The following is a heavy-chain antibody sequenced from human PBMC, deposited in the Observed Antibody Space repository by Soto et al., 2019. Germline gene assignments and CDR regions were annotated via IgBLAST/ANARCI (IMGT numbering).Heavy chain of an antibody. CDR1: GGTFSSYA. Sequence: SVKVSCKASGGTFSSYAISWVRQAPGQGLEWMGGIIPIFGTANYAQKFQGRVTITADESTSTAYMELSSLRSEDTAVYYCARHDCSSTSCSYYYYYGMDVWAQVNTVPVS. J-gene: IGHJ6*02. D-gene: IGHD2-2*01. V-gene: IGHV1-69*13. CDR2: IIPIFGTA. CDR3: ARHDCSSTSCSYYYYYGMDV.